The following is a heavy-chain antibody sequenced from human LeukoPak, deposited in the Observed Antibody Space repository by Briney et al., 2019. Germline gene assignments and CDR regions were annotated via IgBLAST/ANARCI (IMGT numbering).Heavy chain of an antibody. V-gene: IGHV4-39*07. D-gene: IGHD5-12*01. CDR1: GGSISSSSYY. J-gene: IGHJ4*02. CDR2: IYYSGST. Sequence: PSETLSLTCTVSGGSISSSSYYWGWIRQPPGKGLEWIGSIYYSGSTYYNPSLKSRVTISVDTSKNQFSLKLSSVTAADTAVYYCARDNALVARGFDYWGQGTLVTVSS. CDR3: ARDNALVARGFDY.